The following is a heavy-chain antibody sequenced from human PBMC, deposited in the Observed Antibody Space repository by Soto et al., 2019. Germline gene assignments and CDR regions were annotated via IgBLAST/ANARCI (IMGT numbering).Heavy chain of an antibody. CDR3: AKGYATRGYFDY. J-gene: IGHJ4*02. CDR1: GFTFNINA. D-gene: IGHD5-12*01. Sequence: GGSLRLSCAASGFTFNINALSWVRQAPGRGLEWVSAISSGGITTYYADSVKGRFTISRDNSKNTLYLQMNSLRAEDTAVYYCAKGYATRGYFDYWGQGNLVTVSS. CDR2: ISSGGITT. V-gene: IGHV3-23*01.